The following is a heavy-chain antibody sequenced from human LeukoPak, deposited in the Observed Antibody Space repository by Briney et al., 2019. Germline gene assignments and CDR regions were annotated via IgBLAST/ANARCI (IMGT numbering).Heavy chain of an antibody. CDR3: ARADSSGCRY. J-gene: IGHJ4*02. Sequence: GASVKVSCKASGYTFTDYYIHCVRQAPGQGLEWMGWIGPKNGDTHYAQKFQGRVTMTRDTSISTAYMELSRLRSDDTAVYYCARADSSGCRYWGQGTLVTVSS. D-gene: IGHD6-19*01. CDR2: IGPKNGDT. CDR1: GYTFTDYY. V-gene: IGHV1-2*02.